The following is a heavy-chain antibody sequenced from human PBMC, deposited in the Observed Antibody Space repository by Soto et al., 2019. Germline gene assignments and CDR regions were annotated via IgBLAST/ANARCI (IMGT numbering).Heavy chain of an antibody. V-gene: IGHV1-69*13. CDR3: ARVSYYDFEASYYYYYYGMDV. Sequence: SVKVSCKASGGTFSSYAISWVRQAPGQGLEWMGGIIPIFGTANYAQKFQGRVTITADESTSTAYMELSSLRSEDTAVYYCARVSYYDFEASYYYYYYGMDVWGQGTTGTVSS. D-gene: IGHD3-3*01. J-gene: IGHJ6*02. CDR2: IIPIFGTA. CDR1: GGTFSSYA.